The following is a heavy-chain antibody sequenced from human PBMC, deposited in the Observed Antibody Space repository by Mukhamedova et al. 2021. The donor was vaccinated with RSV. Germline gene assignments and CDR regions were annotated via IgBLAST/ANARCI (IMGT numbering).Heavy chain of an antibody. Sequence: EYMGEINHSGSTNYNPSLKSRVTISADTSKNQFSLKLSSVTAADPAVYYCARGHIEQLVRGWYYWGQGTLVTVSS. CDR2: INHSGST. J-gene: IGHJ4*02. CDR3: ARGHIEQLVRGWYY. D-gene: IGHD6-6*01. V-gene: IGHV4-34*01.